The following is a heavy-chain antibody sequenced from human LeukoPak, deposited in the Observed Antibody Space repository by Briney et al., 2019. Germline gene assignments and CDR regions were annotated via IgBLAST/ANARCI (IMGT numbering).Heavy chain of an antibody. V-gene: IGHV3-21*01. J-gene: IGHJ3*02. CDR2: IGSSSIYI. D-gene: IGHD6-13*01. CDR3: ARDLPSSDAFDI. CDR1: GFTFTSYS. Sequence: GGSLRLSCAASGFTFTSYSMNWVRQAPGKGLEWVSSIGSSSIYIYYADSVKGRFTISRDNAKNSLYLQMNSLRAEDTAVYYCARDLPSSDAFDIWGQGTMVTVSS.